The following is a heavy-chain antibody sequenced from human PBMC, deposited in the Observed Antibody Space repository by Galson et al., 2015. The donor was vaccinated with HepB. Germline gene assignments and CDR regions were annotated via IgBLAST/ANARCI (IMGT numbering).Heavy chain of an antibody. V-gene: IGHV3-21*01. CDR3: ARDYASWSRDY. J-gene: IGHJ4*02. CDR2: IGSGDHN. CDR1: GFTFSTSA. D-gene: IGHD6-13*01. Sequence: SLRLSCAASGFTFSTSAMTWVRQAPGKGLEWVSTIGSGDHNFYPDSLKGRFTISRDNDKNSVYLQMTGLSAEDTAVYYCARDYASWSRDYWGQGTLVTVSS.